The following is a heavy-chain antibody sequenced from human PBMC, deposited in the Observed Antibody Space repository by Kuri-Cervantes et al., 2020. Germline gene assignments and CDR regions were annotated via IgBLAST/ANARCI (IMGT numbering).Heavy chain of an antibody. J-gene: IGHJ5*02. CDR3: AHVTAAAGMVDWFDP. V-gene: IGHV2-5*08. Sequence: SGPTLVKPTQTLTLTCTFSGFSLSTSGMRVSWIRQPPGKALEWLALIYWDDNKRYSPSLKSRLTITKDTSKNQVVLTMTNMDPVDTATYYCAHVTAAAGMVDWFDPWGQGTLVTVSS. CDR2: IYWDDNK. D-gene: IGHD6-13*01. CDR1: GFSLSTSGMR.